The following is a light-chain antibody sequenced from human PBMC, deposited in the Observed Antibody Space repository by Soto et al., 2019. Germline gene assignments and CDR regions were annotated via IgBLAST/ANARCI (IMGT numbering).Light chain of an antibody. CDR2: DAS. CDR3: QQYDNLPIT. CDR1: QDISNY. Sequence: DMRMTQSQSCLYAAVGDRVTITSQASQDISNYLNWYQQKPGRAPNLLMYDASNLETGVASRFSGSGSGTDFTFTISSLQPEDIATYYCQQYDNLPITFGQGTLLEIK. J-gene: IGKJ5*01. V-gene: IGKV1-33*01.